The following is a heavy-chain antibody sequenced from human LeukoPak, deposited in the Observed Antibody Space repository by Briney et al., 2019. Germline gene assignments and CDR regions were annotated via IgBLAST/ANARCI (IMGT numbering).Heavy chain of an antibody. D-gene: IGHD3-10*01. CDR2: INHSGST. V-gene: IGHV4-38-2*02. CDR3: ARHAGRGVRGVSSPKGPFDY. Sequence: KPSETLSLTCTVSGYSISSGYYWGWIRQPPGKGLEWIGEINHSGSTNYNPSLKSRVTISVDTSKNQFSLKLSSVTAADTAVYYCARHAGRGVRGVSSPKGPFDYWGQGTLVTVSS. CDR1: GYSISSGYY. J-gene: IGHJ4*02.